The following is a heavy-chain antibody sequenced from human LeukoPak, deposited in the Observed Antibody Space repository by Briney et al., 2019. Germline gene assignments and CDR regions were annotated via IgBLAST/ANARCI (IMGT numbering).Heavy chain of an antibody. CDR2: IYPSGSST. Sequence: PGGSLRLSCAASGFDFSTYTMIWFRQAPGKRLGWVSEIYPSGSSTFYADSVKGRFTISRDNSKNTLFLHMASLRAEDTALYYCAKDLKPDGFGDVDYWGQGTLVTVSS. D-gene: IGHD3-10*01. V-gene: IGHV3-23*01. CDR3: AKDLKPDGFGDVDY. J-gene: IGHJ4*02. CDR1: GFDFSTYT.